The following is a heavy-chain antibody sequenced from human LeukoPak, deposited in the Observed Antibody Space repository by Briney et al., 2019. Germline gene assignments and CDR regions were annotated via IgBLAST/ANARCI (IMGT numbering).Heavy chain of an antibody. D-gene: IGHD1-26*01. CDR2: INWNGGST. Sequence: GGSLRPSCAASGFTFGDYGMSWVRQAPGKGLDWVPGINWNGGSTGYADSVKGRFTISRDNAKNSLYLQMNSLRAEDTALYYCARVLRYSGSYCDYWGQGTLVTVSS. CDR1: GFTFGDYG. V-gene: IGHV3-20*04. J-gene: IGHJ4*02. CDR3: ARVLRYSGSYCDY.